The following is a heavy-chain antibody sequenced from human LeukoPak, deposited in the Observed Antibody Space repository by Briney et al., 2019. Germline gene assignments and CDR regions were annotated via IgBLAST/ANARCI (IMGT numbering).Heavy chain of an antibody. V-gene: IGHV1-24*01. Sequence: GASVKASCKVSGYILSELSMHWVRQAPGKGLEWKGGFDPEDGETIYAQKFQGRVTMTEDTSTDTAYMELSSLRAEDTAVYYCATSTPGAKYAFDIWGQGTMVTVSS. J-gene: IGHJ3*02. CDR1: GYILSELS. CDR3: ATSTPGAKYAFDI. D-gene: IGHD1-26*01. CDR2: FDPEDGET.